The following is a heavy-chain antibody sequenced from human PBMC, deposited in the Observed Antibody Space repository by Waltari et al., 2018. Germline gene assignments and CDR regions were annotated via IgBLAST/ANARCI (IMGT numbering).Heavy chain of an antibody. D-gene: IGHD3-10*01. Sequence: QLQLQEAGPGLVKPSQTLSLTCTVSGGSISSGSYYWGWIRRPAGMGLEWIGYIHTSGGNHYHPSLRRRVTRSVDTSKNQFARTLSSVTAADTAVYYCARGRGRMVQGVVDYWGQGTLVTVSS. CDR3: ARGRGRMVQGVVDY. V-gene: IGHV4-61*09. J-gene: IGHJ4*02. CDR1: GGSISSGSYY. CDR2: IHTSGGN.